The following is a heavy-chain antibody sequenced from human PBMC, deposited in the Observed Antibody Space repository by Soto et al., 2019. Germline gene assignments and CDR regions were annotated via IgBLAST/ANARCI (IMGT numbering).Heavy chain of an antibody. J-gene: IGHJ4*02. V-gene: IGHV4-59*12. Sequence: PSETLSLTCTVSGGSISSYYWSWIRQPPGKGLEWIGYIYFRGSTNYNPSLKSRVTISVDTSKNQFSLKLTSVTAADTAVYYCARDKLTGLFDYWGQGILVTVAS. CDR3: ARDKLTGLFDY. CDR1: GGSISSYY. D-gene: IGHD2-8*02. CDR2: IYFRGST.